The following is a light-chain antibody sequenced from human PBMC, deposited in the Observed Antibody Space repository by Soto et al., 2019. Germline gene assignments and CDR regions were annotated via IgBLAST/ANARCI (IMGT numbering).Light chain of an antibody. V-gene: IGKV1-39*01. J-gene: IGKJ1*01. CDR2: AAS. CDR1: QSIRRS. Sequence: DIQMTQSPSSLSGSVGYRVTITCLASQSIRRSLNWYQQKPGKAPNLLIYAASSLQTGVPSRFTGSGSGTDFTLTISNLQPEDFAVYYCQQTYSSPRTFGQGTKVDI. CDR3: QQTYSSPRT.